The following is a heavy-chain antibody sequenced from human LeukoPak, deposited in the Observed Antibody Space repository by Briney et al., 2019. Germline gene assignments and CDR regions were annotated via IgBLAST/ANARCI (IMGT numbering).Heavy chain of an antibody. Sequence: SETLSLTCTVSGGFISSSSYYWGWIRQPPGKGLEWIGSIYYSGSTYYNPSLKSRVTISVDTSKNQFSLKLSSVTAADTAVYYCARALPSCFDYWGQGTLVTVSS. CDR1: GGFISSSSYY. CDR3: ARALPSCFDY. D-gene: IGHD5/OR15-5a*01. CDR2: IYYSGST. V-gene: IGHV4-39*07. J-gene: IGHJ4*02.